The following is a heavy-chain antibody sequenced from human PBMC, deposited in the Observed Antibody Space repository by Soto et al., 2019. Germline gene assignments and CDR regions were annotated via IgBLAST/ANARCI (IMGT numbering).Heavy chain of an antibody. V-gene: IGHV5-10-1*01. Sequence: GESLKISCNASGYIFTNYWITWVRQMPGKGLEWMGRIDASDSYTNYSPSYQGHVTISVDKSITTAYLQWSSLKASDTAMYYCARHRMAADIFDVWGQGTMVTVSS. CDR3: ARHRMAADIFDV. D-gene: IGHD6-13*01. CDR2: IDASDSYT. CDR1: GYIFTNYW. J-gene: IGHJ3*01.